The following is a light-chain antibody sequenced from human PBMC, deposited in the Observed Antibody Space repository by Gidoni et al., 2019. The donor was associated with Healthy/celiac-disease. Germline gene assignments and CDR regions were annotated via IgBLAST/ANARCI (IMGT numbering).Light chain of an antibody. CDR2: GAS. CDR3: QQYGSSPYT. CDR1: QSVSSSY. V-gene: IGKV3-20*01. Sequence: EIVLTQSPGTLPLSPRERATLSCRARQSVSSSYLAWYQQKPGQAPRLLIYGASSRATSIPDRFSSSGSATDFTITISRLEPEDFAVYYCQQYGSSPYTFGQGTKLEIK. J-gene: IGKJ2*01.